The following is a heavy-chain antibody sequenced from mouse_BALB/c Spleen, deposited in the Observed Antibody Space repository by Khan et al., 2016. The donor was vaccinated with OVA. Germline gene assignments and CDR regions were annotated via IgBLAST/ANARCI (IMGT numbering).Heavy chain of an antibody. J-gene: IGHJ2*01. V-gene: IGHV3-2*02. D-gene: IGHD1-2*01. CDR2: ISYSGST. CDR3: ARTARIKY. CDR1: GYSITSGYG. Sequence: EVQLQQSGPGLVKPSQSLSLTCTVTGYSITSGYGWNWIRQFPGNKLEWLGYISYSGSTNYNQSLKSRISITRDTSKNQFFLQLNSVTTEETATYYCARTARIKYWGQGTTLTVSS.